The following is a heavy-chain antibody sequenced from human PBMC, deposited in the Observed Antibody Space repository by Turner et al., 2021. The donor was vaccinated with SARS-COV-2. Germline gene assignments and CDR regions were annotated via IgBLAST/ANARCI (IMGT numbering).Heavy chain of an antibody. V-gene: IGHV4-34*01. CDR1: GGSFSGYY. Sequence: QVQLQQWGAGLLKPSETLSLTCAVYGGSFSGYYWRWIRQPPGKGLEWIGEVNRSGSTNYNPSLKSRVTISVDTSKNQFSLKLSSVTAADTAVYYCARRTNTYYYGSVSYYRRPAGGRMDVWGQGTTVTVSS. CDR2: VNRSGST. CDR3: ARRTNTYYYGSVSYYRRPAGGRMDV. D-gene: IGHD3-10*01. J-gene: IGHJ6*02.